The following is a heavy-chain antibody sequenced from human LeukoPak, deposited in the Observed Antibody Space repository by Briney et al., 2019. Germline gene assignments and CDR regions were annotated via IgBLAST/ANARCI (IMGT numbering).Heavy chain of an antibody. V-gene: IGHV3-23*01. CDR1: GFTFSSYA. CDR2: ISGSGGST. J-gene: IGHJ5*02. D-gene: IGHD3-10*01. Sequence: PGGSLRLSCAASGFTFSSYAMSWVRQAPGKGLEWVSAISGSGGSTYYADSVKGRFTISRDNSKNTLYLQMISLRAEGTAVYYCAKDPYYYYASPESWFDPWGQGTLVAVSS. CDR3: AKDPYYYYASPESWFDP.